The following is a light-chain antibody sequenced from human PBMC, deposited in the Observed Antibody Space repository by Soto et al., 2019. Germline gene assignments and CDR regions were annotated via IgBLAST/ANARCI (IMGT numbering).Light chain of an antibody. J-gene: IGKJ5*01. CDR1: QSFRSL. V-gene: IGKV3-11*01. CDR2: DAY. Sequence: VFTQTPVTLSLSPGERATLSCRASQSFRSLLAWYQQKPGQAPRLLIYDAYNRATGIPPRFSGSGSGTDFTLTISSLEPEDSAVYYCQQRHIWPITFGQGTRLEIK. CDR3: QQRHIWPIT.